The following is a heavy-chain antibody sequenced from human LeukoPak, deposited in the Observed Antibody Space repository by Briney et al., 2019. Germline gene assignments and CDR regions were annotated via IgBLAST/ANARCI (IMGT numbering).Heavy chain of an antibody. CDR3: ARDGDRSFDY. CDR1: GFTFSSYA. Sequence: GGSLRLSCAASGFTFSSYAMYWVRQAPGKGLGWVAVISYDGSNKYYADSVKGRFTISRDNSKNTLYLQMNSLRAEDTAVYYCARDGDRSFDYWGQGTLVTVSS. J-gene: IGHJ4*02. V-gene: IGHV3-30-3*01. CDR2: ISYDGSNK. D-gene: IGHD7-27*01.